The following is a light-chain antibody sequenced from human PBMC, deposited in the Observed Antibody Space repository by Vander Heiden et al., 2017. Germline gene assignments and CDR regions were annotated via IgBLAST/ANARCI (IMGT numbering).Light chain of an antibody. Sequence: QLVRTQSTSDPAYLEASVKLTCTLSSGHSNYAIAWHQQQPEKGPRYLMKLNTDGSHSKWNGIPERFSGSSSGAERYLTISSLQSEDEADYYCQTWDTGIRVFGGGTHLTVL. CDR2: LNTDGSH. V-gene: IGLV4-69*01. CDR3: QTWDTGIRV. CDR1: SGHSNYA. J-gene: IGLJ3*02.